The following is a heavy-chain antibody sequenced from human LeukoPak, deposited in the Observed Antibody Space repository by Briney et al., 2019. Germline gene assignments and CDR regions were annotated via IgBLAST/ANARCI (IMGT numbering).Heavy chain of an antibody. V-gene: IGHV3-7*01. CDR2: IRQDGSER. CDR3: ARDWGSTGYDLYDS. D-gene: IGHD5-12*01. J-gene: IGHJ4*02. CDR1: GFTFSSYA. Sequence: GGSLRLSCAASGFTFSSYAMSWVRQAPGKGLEWVAHIRQDGSERHYVDSVKDRFTISRDNAKNSLDLQMDSLRAEDTAVYYCARDWGSTGYDLYDSWGQGTLVTVSS.